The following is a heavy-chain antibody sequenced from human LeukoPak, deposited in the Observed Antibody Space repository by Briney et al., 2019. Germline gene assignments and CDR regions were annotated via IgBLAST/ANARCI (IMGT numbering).Heavy chain of an antibody. CDR1: GYTFTSYA. Sequence: ASVKVSCKASGYTFTSYAMNWVRQAPGQGLEWMGWISAYNGNTNYAQKLQGRVTMTTDTSTSTAYMELRSLRSDDTAVYYCARAIPYYDILTGYYIQYYFDYWGQGTLVTVSS. J-gene: IGHJ4*02. CDR2: ISAYNGNT. CDR3: ARAIPYYDILTGYYIQYYFDY. D-gene: IGHD3-9*01. V-gene: IGHV1-18*01.